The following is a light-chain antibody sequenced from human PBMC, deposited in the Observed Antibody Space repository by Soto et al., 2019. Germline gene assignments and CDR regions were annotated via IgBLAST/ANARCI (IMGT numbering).Light chain of an antibody. V-gene: IGKV1-39*01. CDR1: QSISSY. CDR3: QQSYSNTIT. CDR2: AAS. Sequence: DIQMPQSPSSLSASVGERVTITCRASQSISSYLNWYEQKRGKAPKVXIYAASSLQSGVQSRFSGSGSGTDFTLTISSLQPEDFATYYCQQSYSNTITFGQGTRLEIK. J-gene: IGKJ5*01.